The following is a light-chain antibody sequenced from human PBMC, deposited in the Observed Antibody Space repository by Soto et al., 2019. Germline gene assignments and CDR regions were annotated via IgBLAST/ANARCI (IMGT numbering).Light chain of an antibody. J-gene: IGKJ2*01. Sequence: DIVMTQSPATLSVYLGERATVSCRASQSVSSYLAWYQQQPGQAPRLLIYGTSTRATDIPARFSGSGSGTDFTLTISRLQSDDLAVYYCQQYNNWPYTFGQGTKLDIK. CDR2: GTS. V-gene: IGKV3-15*01. CDR1: QSVSSY. CDR3: QQYNNWPYT.